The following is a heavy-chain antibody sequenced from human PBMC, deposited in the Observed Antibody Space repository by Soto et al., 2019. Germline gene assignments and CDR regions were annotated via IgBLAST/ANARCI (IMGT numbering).Heavy chain of an antibody. Sequence: PSETLSLTCAVSSGSISSSNWWSWVRQPPGKGLEWIGEIYHSGSTNYNPSLKSRVTISVDKSKNQFSLKLSSVTAADTAVYYCARLRGRYCSGGSCRGNFDYWGQGTLVTAPQ. D-gene: IGHD2-15*01. CDR1: SGSISSSNW. CDR2: IYHSGST. J-gene: IGHJ4*02. V-gene: IGHV4-4*02. CDR3: ARLRGRYCSGGSCRGNFDY.